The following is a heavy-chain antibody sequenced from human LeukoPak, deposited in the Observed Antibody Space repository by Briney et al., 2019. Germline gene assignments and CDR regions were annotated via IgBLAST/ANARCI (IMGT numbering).Heavy chain of an antibody. CDR3: AGASYDSSGVH. Sequence: SETLSLTCTVSGGSISSYYWSWIRQPPGKGLEWIGYIYYSGSANYNPSLKSRVTISVDTSKNQFSLKLSSVTAADTAVYYCAGASYDSSGVHWGQGTLVTVSS. V-gene: IGHV4-59*01. J-gene: IGHJ4*02. CDR2: IYYSGSA. D-gene: IGHD3-22*01. CDR1: GGSISSYY.